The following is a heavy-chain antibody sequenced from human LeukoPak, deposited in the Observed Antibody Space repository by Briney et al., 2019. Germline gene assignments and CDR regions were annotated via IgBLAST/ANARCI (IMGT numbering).Heavy chain of an antibody. V-gene: IGHV6-1*01. CDR2: IYYRSKWYS. Sequence: SQTLSLTCAISGDSVSGGSAGWNWIRQSPSRGLEWLGRIYYRSKWYSDYAVSLKSRITINPDTSRNQFSLQLNSVTHDDTAVYYCTGGGLVPGILHWFDPWGQGTLVTVSS. J-gene: IGHJ5*02. CDR3: TGGGLVPGILHWFDP. D-gene: IGHD3-10*01. CDR1: GDSVSGGSAG.